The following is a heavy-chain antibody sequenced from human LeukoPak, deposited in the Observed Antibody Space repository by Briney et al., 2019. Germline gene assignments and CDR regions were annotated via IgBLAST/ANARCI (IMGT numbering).Heavy chain of an antibody. J-gene: IGHJ4*02. D-gene: IGHD3-10*01. CDR2: SSVYNGNT. CDR3: ARDLSRSYYGSGSGADY. CDR1: GYSFTSYA. Sequence: ASVKVSCKASGYSFTSYAISWIRQAPGQGLEWMGWSSVYNGNTDYAQKLQGRVTMTTDTSTSTAYMELRSLRSDDTAVYYCARDLSRSYYGSGSGADYWGQGTLVTVSS. V-gene: IGHV1-18*04.